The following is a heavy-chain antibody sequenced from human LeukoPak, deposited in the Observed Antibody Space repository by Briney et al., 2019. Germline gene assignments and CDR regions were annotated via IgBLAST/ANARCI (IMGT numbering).Heavy chain of an antibody. J-gene: IGHJ6*03. Sequence: GGSLRLSCAASGFTFSSYWMHWVRQAPGKGLVWVSRINSDGSSTSYADSVKGRFTISRDNAKNTLYPQMNSLRAEDTAVYYCARDQGYGSTIYYYYYYMDVWGKGTTVTISS. CDR2: INSDGSST. V-gene: IGHV3-74*01. CDR1: GFTFSSYW. CDR3: ARDQGYGSTIYYYYYYMDV. D-gene: IGHD6-13*01.